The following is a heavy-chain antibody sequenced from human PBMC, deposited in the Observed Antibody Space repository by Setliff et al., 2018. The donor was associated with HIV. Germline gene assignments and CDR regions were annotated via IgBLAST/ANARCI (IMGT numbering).Heavy chain of an antibody. D-gene: IGHD3-10*01. Sequence: PRPSVKVSCKASGYTFTTYPIHWVRQAPGQRLEWVAWIDVGSGYTRYLQKFQGRLTITRDTSSSTAYMELSSLGSEDTAVYYCARDRLEPEYSYGTDGIYYYYMDVWGKGTTVTVSS. CDR2: IDVGSGYT. J-gene: IGHJ6*03. V-gene: IGHV1-3*01. CDR3: ARDRLEPEYSYGTDGIYYYYMDV. CDR1: GYTFTTYP.